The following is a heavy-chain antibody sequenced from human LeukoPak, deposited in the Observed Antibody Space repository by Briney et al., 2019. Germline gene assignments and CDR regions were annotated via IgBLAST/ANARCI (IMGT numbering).Heavy chain of an antibody. Sequence: ASVKVSCKVSGYSLTELSMHWVRQAPGKGLEWMGGFDPEDGETIYAQKFQGRVTMTEDTSTDTAFMELSSLRFEDTAVYYCVILYEPRYDYWGQGTLVTVSS. CDR3: VILYEPRYDY. CDR1: GYSLTELS. D-gene: IGHD3-3*01. J-gene: IGHJ4*02. V-gene: IGHV1-24*01. CDR2: FDPEDGET.